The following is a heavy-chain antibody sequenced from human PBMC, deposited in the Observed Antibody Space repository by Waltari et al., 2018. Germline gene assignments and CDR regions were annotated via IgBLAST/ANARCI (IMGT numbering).Heavy chain of an antibody. Sequence: QVQLQESGPGLVKPSQTLSLTCTVSGGSISSGSYYWSWIRQPAGKGLEWIGRIYTSGSTNYNPSLKSRVTISVDTSKNQFSLKLSSVTAADTAVYYCARDGGGVATWNYWGQGTLVIVSS. CDR1: GGSISSGSYY. D-gene: IGHD5-12*01. CDR3: ARDGGGVATWNY. CDR2: IYTSGST. J-gene: IGHJ4*02. V-gene: IGHV4-61*02.